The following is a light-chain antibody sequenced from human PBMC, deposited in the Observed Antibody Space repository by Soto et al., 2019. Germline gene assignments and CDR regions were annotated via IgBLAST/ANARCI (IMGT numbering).Light chain of an antibody. CDR2: GAS. CDR3: QQYGSSST. Sequence: EIVLTQSPGTLSLSPGERATLSCRASQSVSSSYLAWYQQKPGQAPRLLIYGASSRATGIPDRFSGSGSGTDFTLTISRLEPEGFAVYYCQQYGSSSTFGQGTKV. CDR1: QSVSSSY. V-gene: IGKV3-20*01. J-gene: IGKJ1*01.